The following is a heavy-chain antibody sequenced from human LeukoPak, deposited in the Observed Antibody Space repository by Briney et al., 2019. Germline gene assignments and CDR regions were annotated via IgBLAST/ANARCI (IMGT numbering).Heavy chain of an antibody. CDR2: INGDGSST. J-gene: IGHJ4*02. Sequence: GGSLRLSCAASGFTFSSYWMHWVRQAPGKGLLWVSRINGDGSSTNYADSVKGRFTISRDSAKNTLYLQMNSLRTEDTALYYCAKGKNTGSYLSHVDYWGQGTLVTVSS. CDR1: GFTFSSYW. CDR3: AKGKNTGSYLSHVDY. V-gene: IGHV3-74*01. D-gene: IGHD3-10*01.